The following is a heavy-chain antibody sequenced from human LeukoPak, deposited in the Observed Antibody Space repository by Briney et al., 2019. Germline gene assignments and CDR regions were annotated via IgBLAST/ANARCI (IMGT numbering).Heavy chain of an antibody. Sequence: GGSLRLPCAASGVTFSSSSLTWVRQAPGKGLEWVGYISSSSNDIHYADSVKGRFTISRDNAKNSLYLQMNGLRVEDTAVYYCAGGAYGDTSRYGYWGQGTLVTVSS. CDR2: ISSSSNDI. CDR3: AGGAYGDTSRYGY. V-gene: IGHV3-21*05. CDR1: GVTFSSSS. D-gene: IGHD4-17*01. J-gene: IGHJ4*02.